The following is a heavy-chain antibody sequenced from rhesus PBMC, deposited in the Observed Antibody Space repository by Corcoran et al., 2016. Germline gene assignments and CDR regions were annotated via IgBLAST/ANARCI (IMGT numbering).Heavy chain of an antibody. Sequence: QVQLQESGPGLVKPSETLSLTCAVSGGSISGGYYWGWIRPHPGKGLEWIGNIYGNSATTYYNPPLKSRVTISKDTSKNQFSLKLSSVTAADTAVYYCARSIQWGVWYFDYWGQGVLVTVSS. CDR1: GGSISGGYY. J-gene: IGHJ4*01. D-gene: IGHD5-24*01. CDR2: IYGNSATT. CDR3: ARSIQWGVWYFDY. V-gene: IGHV4S7*01.